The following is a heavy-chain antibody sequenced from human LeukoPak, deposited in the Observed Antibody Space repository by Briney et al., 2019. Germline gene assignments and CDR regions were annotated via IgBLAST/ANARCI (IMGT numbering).Heavy chain of an antibody. CDR1: GGSISSYY. CDR2: IHTSGST. J-gene: IGHJ4*02. D-gene: IGHD5-12*01. CDR3: ASSISGYGNFDY. V-gene: IGHV4-4*07. Sequence: PSETLSLTCTVSGGSISSYYWSWIRQPAGKGLEWIGRIHTSGSTNYNPSLKSRVTMTVDTSKNQFSLKLSSVTAADTAVYYCASSISGYGNFDYWGQGTLVTVSS.